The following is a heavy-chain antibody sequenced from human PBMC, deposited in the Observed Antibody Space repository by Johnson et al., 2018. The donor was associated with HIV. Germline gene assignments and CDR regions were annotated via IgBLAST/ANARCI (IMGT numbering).Heavy chain of an antibody. Sequence: QVQLVESGGGVVQPGGSLRLSCAASGFTFSSFGMHWVRQAPGKGLEWVAFIRYDGSNKYFAASVKGRFTISRDNSKNTLYLQMNSLRAEDTAIYYCARGRGLWLQLGGAFDIWGQGTMVTVSS. CDR3: ARGRGLWLQLGGAFDI. CDR1: GFTFSSFG. D-gene: IGHD5-24*01. J-gene: IGHJ3*02. V-gene: IGHV3-30*02. CDR2: IRYDGSNK.